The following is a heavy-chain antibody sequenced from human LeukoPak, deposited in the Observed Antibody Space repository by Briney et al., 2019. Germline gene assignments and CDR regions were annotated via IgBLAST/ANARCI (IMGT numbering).Heavy chain of an antibody. CDR2: ISGSGGST. CDR1: GFTFSSYA. J-gene: IGHJ4*02. V-gene: IGHV3-23*01. Sequence: GGSLRLSRAASGFTFSSYAMSWVRQAPGKGLEWVSAISGSGGSTYYADSVKGRFTISRDNSKNTLYLQMNSLRAEDTAVYYCAKDIRSYYDFWSGYYAFDYWGQGTLVTVSS. CDR3: AKDIRSYYDFWSGYYAFDY. D-gene: IGHD3-3*01.